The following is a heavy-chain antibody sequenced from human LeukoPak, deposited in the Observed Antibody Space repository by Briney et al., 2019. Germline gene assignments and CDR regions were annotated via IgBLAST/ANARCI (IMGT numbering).Heavy chain of an antibody. J-gene: IGHJ4*02. CDR2: IYYSGST. CDR1: GGSISSYY. V-gene: IGHV4-59*12. Sequence: SETLSLTCTVSGGSISSYYWSWIRQPPGKGLEWIGYIYYSGSTNYNPSLKGRVTISVDTSKNQFSLKLSSVTAADTAVYYCARGYSIAVPFDYWGQGTLVTVSS. D-gene: IGHD6-19*01. CDR3: ARGYSIAVPFDY.